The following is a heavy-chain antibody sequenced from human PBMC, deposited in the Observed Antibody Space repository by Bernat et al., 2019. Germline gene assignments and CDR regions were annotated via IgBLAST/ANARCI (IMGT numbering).Heavy chain of an antibody. J-gene: IGHJ4*02. V-gene: IGHV3-74*01. CDR3: ARELGIRFDC. CDR1: GFTFSSYW. CDR2: INSDGSDT. Sequence: EVQLVESGGGLIQPGGSRRLSCAASGFTFSSYWMYWVRQAPGKGLVWVSRINSDGSDTSYADSVKGRFTISRDNAKNTLYLQMNSLRAEDTAIYYCARELGIRFDCWGQGTLVTVSS. D-gene: IGHD6-13*01.